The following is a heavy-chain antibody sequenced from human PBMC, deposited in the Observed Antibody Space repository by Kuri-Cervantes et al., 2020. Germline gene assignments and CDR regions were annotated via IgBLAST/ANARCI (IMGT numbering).Heavy chain of an antibody. J-gene: IGHJ6*02. D-gene: IGHD4-17*01. V-gene: IGHV4-34*01. Sequence: SETLSLTCAVYGGSFSGYYWSWIRQPPGKGLEWIGEINHSGSTNYNPSLKSRVTISVDTPKNQFSLKLSSVTAADTAVYYCARDYGLPLGRPGYYYYGMDVWGQGTTVTVSS. CDR2: INHSGST. CDR1: GGSFSGYY. CDR3: ARDYGLPLGRPGYYYYGMDV.